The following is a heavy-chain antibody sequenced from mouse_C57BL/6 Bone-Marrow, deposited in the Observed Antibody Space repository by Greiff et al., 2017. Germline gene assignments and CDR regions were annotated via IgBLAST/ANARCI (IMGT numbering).Heavy chain of an antibody. J-gene: IGHJ1*03. Sequence: VQLQQPGAELVMPGASVKLSCKASGYTFTSYWMHWVKQRPGQGLERIGEIDPSDSYTNYNQKFKGKSTLTVDKSSSTAYMQLSSLTSEDSAVYYCAPLRGDWYFDVWGTGTTVTVSS. CDR3: APLRGDWYFDV. D-gene: IGHD2-4*01. CDR1: GYTFTSYW. V-gene: IGHV1-69*01. CDR2: IDPSDSYT.